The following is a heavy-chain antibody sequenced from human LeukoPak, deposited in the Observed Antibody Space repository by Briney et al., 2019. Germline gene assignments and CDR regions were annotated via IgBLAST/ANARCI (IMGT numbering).Heavy chain of an antibody. CDR2: IYYSGST. D-gene: IGHD3-10*01. J-gene: IGHJ4*02. CDR1: GGSMSNSY. CDR3: ARRTRGLDY. V-gene: IGHV4-59*08. Sequence: SETLSLTCTVSGGSMSNSYWTWIRQPPGQGLEWFGYIYYSGSTYYNPSLKSRVTISLDTSKNQFSLKLSSVTAADTAVYDCARRTRGLDYWGQGTLVTVSS.